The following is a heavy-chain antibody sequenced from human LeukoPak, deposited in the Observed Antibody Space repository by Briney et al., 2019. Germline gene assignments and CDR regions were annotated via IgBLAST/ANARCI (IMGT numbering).Heavy chain of an antibody. CDR1: GGSFSGYY. CDR2: INHSGST. Sequence: SSETLSLTCAVYGGSFSGYYWSWIRQPPGKGLEWIGEINHSGSTNYNPSLKSRVTISVDTSKNQFSLKLSSVTAADTAVYYCATAIAAAGTPHNWFDPWGQGTLVTVSS. J-gene: IGHJ5*02. D-gene: IGHD6-13*01. CDR3: ATAIAAAGTPHNWFDP. V-gene: IGHV4-34*01.